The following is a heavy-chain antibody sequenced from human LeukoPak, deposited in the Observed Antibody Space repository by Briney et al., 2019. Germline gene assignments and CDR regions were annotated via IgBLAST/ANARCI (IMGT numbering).Heavy chain of an antibody. Sequence: SETLSLTCTVSGGSISSYYWSWIRQSPGKGLEWIGYIYYSGKSNYNPSLSSRVTMSVDTSKNQFSLKLSSVTAADTAVYYCARHRGWFCSGGSCFPEYFQHWGQGTLVTVSS. D-gene: IGHD2-15*01. CDR2: IYYSGKS. CDR3: ARHRGWFCSGGSCFPEYFQH. J-gene: IGHJ1*01. CDR1: GGSISSYY. V-gene: IGHV4-59*08.